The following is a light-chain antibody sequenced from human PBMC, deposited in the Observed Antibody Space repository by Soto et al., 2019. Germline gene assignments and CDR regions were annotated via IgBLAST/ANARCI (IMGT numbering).Light chain of an antibody. Sequence: AIQMTQSPSSLSASVGDRVTITCRASQAIRNELGWYQQKPGKAPKALIYGVSNLQSGVPSRFSGSGSGTDFTLTISSLRPEDFAVYYCLQDHNYPRTFGQGTKVEIK. CDR2: GVS. V-gene: IGKV1-6*01. CDR3: LQDHNYPRT. CDR1: QAIRNE. J-gene: IGKJ1*01.